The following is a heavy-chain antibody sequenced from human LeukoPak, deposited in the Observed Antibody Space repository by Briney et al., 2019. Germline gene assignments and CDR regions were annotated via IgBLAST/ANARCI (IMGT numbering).Heavy chain of an antibody. V-gene: IGHV1-69*06. CDR1: GGTFSSYA. J-gene: IGHJ3*02. Sequence: SVKVSCKASGGTFSSYAIGWVRQAPGQGLEWMGGIIPIFGTANYAQKFQGRVTITADKSTSTAYMELSSLRSEDTAVYYCARGYGSGHGYSAFDIWGQGTMVTVSS. D-gene: IGHD3-10*01. CDR3: ARGYGSGHGYSAFDI. CDR2: IIPIFGTA.